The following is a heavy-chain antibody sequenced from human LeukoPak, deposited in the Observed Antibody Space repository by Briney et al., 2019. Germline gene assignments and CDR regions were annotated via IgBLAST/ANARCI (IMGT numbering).Heavy chain of an antibody. V-gene: IGHV3-48*03. D-gene: IGHD6-13*01. J-gene: IGHJ4*01. Sequence: GGSLRLSCAASGLTFSSYEMNWVRQAPGKGLEWVSYISSSGSTIYYADSVKGRFTISRDNAKNSLYRQMNSLRAEDTAVYYCARVAGYSSSWYRFDYWGHGTLVTVSS. CDR3: ARVAGYSSSWYRFDY. CDR2: ISSSGSTI. CDR1: GLTFSSYE.